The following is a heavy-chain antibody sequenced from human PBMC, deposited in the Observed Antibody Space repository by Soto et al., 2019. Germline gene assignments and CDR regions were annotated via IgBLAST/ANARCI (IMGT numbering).Heavy chain of an antibody. D-gene: IGHD3-22*01. CDR1: GYSFTNYW. Sequence: PGASLPISCKVSGYSFTNYWIGWVRQMPGKGLEWMGIINPADSDTRYSPSFQGQVTVSADKSISTAYLQRGSLKASDTAMYYCVRPDSTGYYSHWGQGTPVTVSS. CDR3: VRPDSTGYYSH. J-gene: IGHJ4*02. V-gene: IGHV5-51*01. CDR2: INPADSDT.